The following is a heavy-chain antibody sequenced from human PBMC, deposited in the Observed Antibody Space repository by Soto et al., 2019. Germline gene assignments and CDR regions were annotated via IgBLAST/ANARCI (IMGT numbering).Heavy chain of an antibody. CDR2: ISGTGSRT. CDR3: AKDRVESVPARPTDY. Sequence: GGSLRLSCAASGFTFNTYGMTWVRQAPDKGLEWVSGISGTGSRTHYADSVRGRFTISRDNSKNTLYLQMDSLRAEDTAVYYCAKDRVESVPARPTDYWGQGTLVTVSS. D-gene: IGHD6-6*01. CDR1: GFTFNTYG. J-gene: IGHJ4*02. V-gene: IGHV3-23*01.